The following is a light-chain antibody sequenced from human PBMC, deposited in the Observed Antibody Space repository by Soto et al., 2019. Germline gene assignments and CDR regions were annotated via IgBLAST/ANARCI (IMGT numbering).Light chain of an antibody. CDR1: QTINRW. J-gene: IGKJ1*01. CDR2: KAS. CDR3: KQYHTYWWT. Sequence: DIQMTQSPSTLSASVGDRVTITCRASQTINRWLAWHQQKPGKAPKLLIYKASSLESEVQSRFSGSGSETEFTLTIKSLQPDDSATYYCKQYHTYWWTFGQGTKVDIK. V-gene: IGKV1-5*03.